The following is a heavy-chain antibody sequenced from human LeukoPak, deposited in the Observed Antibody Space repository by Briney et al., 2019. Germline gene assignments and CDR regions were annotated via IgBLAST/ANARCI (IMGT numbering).Heavy chain of an antibody. CDR2: ITHSGST. D-gene: IGHD3-16*01. CDR3: ARGFRNYLWSYDMDV. V-gene: IGHV4-34*01. J-gene: IGHJ6*03. CDR1: GGSFSGYY. Sequence: SETLSLTCAVYGGSFSGYYWSWIRQPPGKGLEWGGEITHSGSTNYNPSLKSRVTISVDTSKNQFSLKLSSVTAADTPVHYCARGFRNYLWSYDMDVWGKGTTVTVSS.